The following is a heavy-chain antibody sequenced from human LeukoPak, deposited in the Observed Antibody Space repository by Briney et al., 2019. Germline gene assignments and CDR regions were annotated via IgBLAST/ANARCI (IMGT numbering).Heavy chain of an antibody. Sequence: PSATLSLTCSVSGGSVTGGGYYWSWLRQHPGRGLEWTGFASYSGATYHNPSLVSRITISVDRAQNQLYLSVRDVTAPDTAVYFCSTAEWEYFYFHSWGQGALVAVFS. CDR2: ASYSGAT. CDR1: GGSVTGGGYY. J-gene: IGHJ4*02. D-gene: IGHD1-26*01. CDR3: STAEWEYFYFHS. V-gene: IGHV4-31*03.